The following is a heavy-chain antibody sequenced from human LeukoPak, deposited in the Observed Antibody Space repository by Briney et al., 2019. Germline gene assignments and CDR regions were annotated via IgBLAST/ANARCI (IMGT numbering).Heavy chain of an antibody. CDR2: INHSGST. V-gene: IGHV4-34*01. CDR1: GGSFSGYY. J-gene: IGHJ5*02. Sequence: SETLSLTCAVYGGSFSGYYWSWIRQPPGKGLEWIGEINHSGSTNYNPSLKSRVAISVDTSKNQFSLKLSSVTAADTAVYYCARVDCSSTSCYTAYNWFDPWGQGTLVTVSS. CDR3: ARVDCSSTSCYTAYNWFDP. D-gene: IGHD2-2*02.